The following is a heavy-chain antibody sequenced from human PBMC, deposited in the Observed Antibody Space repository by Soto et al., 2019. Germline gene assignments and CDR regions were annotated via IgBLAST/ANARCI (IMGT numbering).Heavy chain of an antibody. D-gene: IGHD3-3*01. V-gene: IGHV3-23*01. Sequence: PGGSLRLSCAASGFTFSSYAMSWVRQAPGKGLEWVSAISGSGGSTYYADSVKGRFTISRDNSKNTLYLQMNSLRAEDTAVYYCANDAIFGETKGMDVWGQGTTVTVSS. CDR3: ANDAIFGETKGMDV. J-gene: IGHJ6*02. CDR2: ISGSGGST. CDR1: GFTFSSYA.